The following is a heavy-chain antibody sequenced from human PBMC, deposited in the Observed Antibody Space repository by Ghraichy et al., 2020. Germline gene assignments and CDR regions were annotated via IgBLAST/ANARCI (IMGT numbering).Heavy chain of an antibody. D-gene: IGHD5-18*01. CDR2: ILYDGSNK. CDR3: AKDTAMAYYYYYMDV. CDR1: GFTFSSYG. V-gene: IGHV3-30*18. Sequence: GESLNISCAAPGFTFSSYGMHWVRQAPGKGLEWVAVILYDGSNKYYADSVKGRFTISRDNSKNTLYLQMNSLRAEDTAVYYCAKDTAMAYYYYYMDVWGKGTTVTVSS. J-gene: IGHJ6*03.